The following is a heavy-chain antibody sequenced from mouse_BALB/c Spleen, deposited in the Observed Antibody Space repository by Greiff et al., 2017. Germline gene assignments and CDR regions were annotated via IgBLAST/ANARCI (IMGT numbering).Heavy chain of an antibody. Sequence: QVQLKESGAELARPGASVKLSCKASGYTFTSYWMQWVKQRPGQGLEWIGAIYPGDGDTRYTQKFKGKATLTADKSSSTAYMQLSSLASEDSAVYYCARCAIDYGYDDYWGQGTTLTVSS. CDR2: IYPGDGDT. V-gene: IGHV1-87*01. CDR3: ARCAIDYGYDDY. J-gene: IGHJ2*01. D-gene: IGHD2-2*01. CDR1: GYTFTSYW.